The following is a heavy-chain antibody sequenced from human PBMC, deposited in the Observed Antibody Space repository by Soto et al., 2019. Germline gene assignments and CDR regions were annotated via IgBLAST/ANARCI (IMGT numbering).Heavy chain of an antibody. CDR2: IFSNDEK. J-gene: IGHJ6*02. CDR3: ARTPNAYAGPHYFYGLDV. V-gene: IGHV2-26*01. CDR1: GISLTNARVG. Sequence: SGPTLVNPTETLTLTCTVSGISLTNARVGVSWIRQPPGKALEWLAHIFSNDEKSYSASLKSRLTISKDTSKSQVVLTMTNMDPVDTATYYCARTPNAYAGPHYFYGLDVWGQGTPVTVSS. D-gene: IGHD2-2*01.